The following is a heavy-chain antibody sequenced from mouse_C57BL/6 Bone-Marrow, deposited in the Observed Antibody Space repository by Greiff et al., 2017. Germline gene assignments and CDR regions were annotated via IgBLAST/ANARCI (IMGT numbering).Heavy chain of an antibody. J-gene: IGHJ1*03. CDR3: ARWDYWYVDV. Sequence: EVQLVQSGGGLVQPGGSLSLSCAASGFTFTDYYMSWVRQPPGTALEWLGFIRNKANGYTTEYSSFVKGRLTISRDNSQSILYLQMNALRAEDSATYCCARWDYWYVDVWGTGTTVTVSS. V-gene: IGHV7-3*01. CDR1: GFTFTDYY. CDR2: IRNKANGYTT.